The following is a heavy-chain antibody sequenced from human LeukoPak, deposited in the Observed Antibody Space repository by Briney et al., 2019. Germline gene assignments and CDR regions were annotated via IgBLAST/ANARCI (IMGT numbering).Heavy chain of an antibody. CDR2: ISAYNGNT. CDR3: ARDTYSNWFDP. D-gene: IGHD2-21*01. Sequence: ASVKVSCKASGYTFTSYGISWVRQAPGQGLEWMGWISAYNGNTNYAQKLQGRVTMTTDTSTSTAFMELRGLRSDDTAVYYCARDTYSNWFDPWGQGTLVTVSS. J-gene: IGHJ5*02. CDR1: GYTFTSYG. V-gene: IGHV1-18*01.